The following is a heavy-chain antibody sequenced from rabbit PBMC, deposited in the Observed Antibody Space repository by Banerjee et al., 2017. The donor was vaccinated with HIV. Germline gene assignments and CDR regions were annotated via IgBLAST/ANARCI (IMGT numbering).Heavy chain of an antibody. CDR2: IYGGSSGST. J-gene: IGHJ4*01. CDR1: GFDFSSNA. CDR3: ARTYGVSNAYYNL. D-gene: IGHD1-1*01. V-gene: IGHV1S45*01. Sequence: QEQLVESGGGLVQPEGSLTLTCTASGFDFSSNAMCWVRQAPGKGLEWIACIYGGSSGSTYYASWAKGRFTISKTSSTTVTLQMTSLTAADTATYFCARTYGVSNAYYNLWGPGTLVTVS.